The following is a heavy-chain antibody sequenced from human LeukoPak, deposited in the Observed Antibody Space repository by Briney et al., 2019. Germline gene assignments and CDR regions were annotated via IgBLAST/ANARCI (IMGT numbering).Heavy chain of an antibody. Sequence: HPGGSLRLSCVASGFAFSNHWVHWVRQAPGKGLVWISRINTDGTNRKYADLVKGRFTISRDNAKNTLYLQMSSLSVDDTAIYYCARDFWDSGVVINGFDKWGQGTMVTVSS. V-gene: IGHV3-74*03. D-gene: IGHD3-3*01. J-gene: IGHJ3*02. CDR1: GFAFSNHW. CDR2: INTDGTNR. CDR3: ARDFWDSGVVINGFDK.